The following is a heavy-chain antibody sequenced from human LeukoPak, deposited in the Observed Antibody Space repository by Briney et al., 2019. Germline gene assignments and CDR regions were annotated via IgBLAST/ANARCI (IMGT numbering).Heavy chain of an antibody. CDR2: IYYSGST. Sequence: SETLSLTCTVSGGSIGSYYWSWIWQPPGRGLEWIGYIYYSGSTNYNPSLKSRVTISVDTSKNQFSLKLSSVTAADTATYYCARLNVGNNAFDYWGQGTLVTVSS. CDR3: ARLNVGNNAFDY. J-gene: IGHJ4*02. CDR1: GGSIGSYY. D-gene: IGHD5-24*01. V-gene: IGHV4-59*08.